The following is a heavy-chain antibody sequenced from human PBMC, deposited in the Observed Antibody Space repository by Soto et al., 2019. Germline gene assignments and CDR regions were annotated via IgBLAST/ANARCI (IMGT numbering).Heavy chain of an antibody. CDR1: GGSFSDYR. CDR3: AYSGY. V-gene: IGHV4-34*02. CDR2: LTHRGTI. J-gene: IGHJ4*02. Sequence: HGQVQQWGAGLLKPSETLFLGCTVYGGSFSDYRWTWFRQPPGKGLQWIGELTHRGTINYNPSLRSRVTFSLDTSKNQFSLQMNSVTAADTAWYFFAYSGYWGQGTLVTVTS.